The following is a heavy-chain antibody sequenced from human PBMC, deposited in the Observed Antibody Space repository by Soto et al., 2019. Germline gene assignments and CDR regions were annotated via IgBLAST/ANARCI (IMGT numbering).Heavy chain of an antibody. CDR3: ARLLVSRYYFDF. CDR1: GYSFTSYF. J-gene: IGHJ4*02. CDR2: IHPRDSDT. D-gene: IGHD2-15*01. V-gene: IGHV5-51*01. Sequence: GESLKISCRVSGYSFTSYFIAWVRQMPGKGLEWMGMIHPRDSDTRYSPSFQGQVTISDDKSISTAYLQWSSLKASDTAVYYCARLLVSRYYFDFWGQGTPVTVSS.